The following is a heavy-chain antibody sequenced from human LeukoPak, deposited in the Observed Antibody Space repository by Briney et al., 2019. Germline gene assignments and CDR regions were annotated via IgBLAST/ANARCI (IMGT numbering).Heavy chain of an antibody. CDR1: GGTFSSYA. CDR3: ARGVWSGYGYYFDH. D-gene: IGHD3-3*01. CDR2: IIPIFGTA. V-gene: IGHV1-69*05. J-gene: IGHJ4*02. Sequence: GASVKVSCKASGGTFSSYAISWVRQAPGQGLEWMGGIIPIFGTANYAQKFQGRVTITTDESTSTAYMELSSLRSEDTAVYYCARGVWSGYGYYFDHWGQGTLVTVSS.